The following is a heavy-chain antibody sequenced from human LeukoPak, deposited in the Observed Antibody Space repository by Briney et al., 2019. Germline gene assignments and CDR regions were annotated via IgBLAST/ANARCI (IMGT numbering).Heavy chain of an antibody. Sequence: SQTLSLTCAISGDSVSSKSAAWNWIRQSPSRSLEWLGRTYYMSKWYNDYAVSVKSRITINPDTSKNQFSLQLNSVTREDTAVYYCARGTEYRSGWYYFDYWGQGTLVTVSS. CDR1: GDSVSSKSAA. CDR2: TYYMSKWYN. D-gene: IGHD6-19*01. CDR3: ARGTEYRSGWYYFDY. J-gene: IGHJ4*02. V-gene: IGHV6-1*01.